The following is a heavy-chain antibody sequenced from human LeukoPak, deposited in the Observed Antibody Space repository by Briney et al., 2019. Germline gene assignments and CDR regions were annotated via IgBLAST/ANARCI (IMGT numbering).Heavy chain of an antibody. V-gene: IGHV1-69*05. J-gene: IGHJ5*02. D-gene: IGHD3-10*01. CDR1: GGTFSSYT. CDR2: IIPIFGTA. CDR3: ARVYGSGSYYVAVNWFDP. Sequence: SVKVSCKASGGTFSSYTISWVRQAPGQGLEWMGGIIPIFGTANYAQKFQGRVTITTDESTSTAYMELSSLRSEDTAVYYCARVYGSGSYYVAVNWFDPWGQGTLVTVSS.